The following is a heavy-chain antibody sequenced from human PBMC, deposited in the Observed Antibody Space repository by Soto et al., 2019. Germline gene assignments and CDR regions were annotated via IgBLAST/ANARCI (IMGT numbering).Heavy chain of an antibody. V-gene: IGHV1-8*01. CDR1: GYTFTSYD. D-gene: IGHD3-10*01. CDR2: MNPNSGNT. Sequence: QVQLVQSGAEVKKPGASVKVSCKASGYTFTSYDINWVRQATGQGLEWMGWMNPNSGNTGYAQKFQGRVTMTRNTSISTAYMELSSLRSEDTAVYYCVRGGLLWFGEFQSMDVWGQGTTVTVSS. CDR3: VRGGLLWFGEFQSMDV. J-gene: IGHJ6*02.